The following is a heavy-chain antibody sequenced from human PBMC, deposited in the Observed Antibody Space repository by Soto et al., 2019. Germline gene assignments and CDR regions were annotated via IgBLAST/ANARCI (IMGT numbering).Heavy chain of an antibody. D-gene: IGHD3-10*01. CDR3: ASSNYGSGSYDSYYYYGMDV. CDR1: GFTVSSNY. Sequence: EVQLVESGGGLVQPGGSLRLSCAASGFTVSSNYKSWVRQAPGKGLEWVSVIYSGGSTYYADSVKGRFTISRDNSKNTLYLQMNSLRAEDTAVYYCASSNYGSGSYDSYYYYGMDVWGQGTKVTVSS. CDR2: IYSGGST. J-gene: IGHJ6*02. V-gene: IGHV3-66*01.